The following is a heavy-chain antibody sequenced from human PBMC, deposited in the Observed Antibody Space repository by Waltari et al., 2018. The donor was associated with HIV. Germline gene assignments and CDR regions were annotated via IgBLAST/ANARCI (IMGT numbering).Heavy chain of an antibody. J-gene: IGHJ6*02. Sequence: QVTLGQSGAEVKKPGASVKVYCKASGYTFPRYGISWVRHAPGHGMEWMGWISAYSGNTNYEQKFQGRVTMTTDTSTNRVYMELRSLRSDDTAVYYCARERGEGNDILTGYPNYYYYYGMDVWGQGTTVTVSS. D-gene: IGHD3-9*01. CDR2: ISAYSGNT. CDR1: GYTFPRYG. CDR3: ARERGEGNDILTGYPNYYYYYGMDV. V-gene: IGHV1-18*01.